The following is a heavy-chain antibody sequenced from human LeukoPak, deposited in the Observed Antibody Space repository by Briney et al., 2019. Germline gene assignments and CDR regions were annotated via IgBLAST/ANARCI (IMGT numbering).Heavy chain of an antibody. CDR1: GGSISSYY. Sequence: SETLSLTCTVSGGSISSYYWSWIRQPAGKRLEWIGRMNTGGSINYNPSLKSRVTMSVDTSKNQIFLKLNSVTAADTAVYYCARGPLDYWGQGTLVTVSS. CDR2: MNTGGSI. CDR3: ARGPLDY. J-gene: IGHJ4*02. V-gene: IGHV4-4*07.